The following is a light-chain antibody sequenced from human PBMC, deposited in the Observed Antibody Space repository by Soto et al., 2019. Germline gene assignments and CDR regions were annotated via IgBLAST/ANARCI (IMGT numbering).Light chain of an antibody. J-gene: IGLJ2*01. Sequence: NFMLTQPHSVSESPGKTVTISCTGSSGSIASNYVQWYQQRPGSAPTTVIYEDNQRPSGVPDRFSGSIGSSSNSASLTISGLKTEDEADYYCQSYDSSNHVVFGGGTKLTVL. V-gene: IGLV6-57*02. CDR2: EDN. CDR1: SGSIASNY. CDR3: QSYDSSNHVV.